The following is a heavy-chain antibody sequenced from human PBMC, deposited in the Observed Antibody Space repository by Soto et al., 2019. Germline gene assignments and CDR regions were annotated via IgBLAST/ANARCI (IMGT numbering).Heavy chain of an antibody. D-gene: IGHD3-9*01. Sequence: PGESLKISCKGSGYSFTSYWIGWVRQMPGKGLEWMGIIYPGDSDTRYSPSFQGQVTISADKSISTAYLQWSSLKASDTAMYYCARSSQGHYDILAGYYTGPHDAFDIWGQGTIVTVSS. CDR1: GYSFTSYW. J-gene: IGHJ3*02. V-gene: IGHV5-51*01. CDR2: IYPGDSDT. CDR3: ARSSQGHYDILAGYYTGPHDAFDI.